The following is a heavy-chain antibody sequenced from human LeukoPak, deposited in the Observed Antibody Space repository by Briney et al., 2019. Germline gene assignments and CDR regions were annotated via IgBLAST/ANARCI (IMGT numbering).Heavy chain of an antibody. V-gene: IGHV1-69*13. D-gene: IGHD3-22*01. CDR2: IIPIFGTA. CDR1: GGTFSSYA. Sequence: SVKVSCKASGGTFSSYAISWVRQAPGQGLEWMGGIIPIFGTANYAQKFQGRVTITADESTSTAYMELSSLRSEDTAVYYCARLNYYDSSGYYPGASKMGYFDYWGQGTLVTVSS. J-gene: IGHJ4*02. CDR3: ARLNYYDSSGYYPGASKMGYFDY.